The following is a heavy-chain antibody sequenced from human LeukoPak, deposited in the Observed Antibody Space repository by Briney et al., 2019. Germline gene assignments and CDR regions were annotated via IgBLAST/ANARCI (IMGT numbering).Heavy chain of an antibody. CDR2: INHSGST. CDR3: ARGGRYYDSIRPPYYYYMDV. J-gene: IGHJ6*03. V-gene: IGHV4-34*01. Sequence: PSETLSLTCAVYGGSFSGYYWSWIRQPPGKGLEWIGEINHSGSTNYNPSLKSRVTISVDTSKNQFSLTLSSVTAADTAVYYCARGGRYYDSIRPPYYYYMDVWGKGTTVTVSS. CDR1: GGSFSGYY. D-gene: IGHD3-10*01.